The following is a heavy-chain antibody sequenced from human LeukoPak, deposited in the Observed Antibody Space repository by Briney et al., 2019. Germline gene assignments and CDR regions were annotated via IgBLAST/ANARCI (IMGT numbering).Heavy chain of an antibody. CDR1: GFSFSRNA. Sequence: GESLRLSCAASGFSFSRNAMNWLRQTPGKGLERVSGVGGTNVDTSYAESVKGRFTISRDNSRNTAYLVMNNLRAEDTAVYYCATLDTTVGVFWGQGALVTVSS. D-gene: IGHD1-26*01. CDR3: ATLDTTVGVF. V-gene: IGHV3-23*01. CDR2: VGGTNVDT. J-gene: IGHJ4*02.